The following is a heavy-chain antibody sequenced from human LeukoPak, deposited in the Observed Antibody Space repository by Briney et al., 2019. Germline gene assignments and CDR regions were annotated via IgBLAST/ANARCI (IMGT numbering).Heavy chain of an antibody. V-gene: IGHV4-34*01. J-gene: IGHJ4*02. D-gene: IGHD2-21*01. Sequence: PSETLSLTCAVYGGSFSGYYWSWIRQPPGKGLEWIGEINHSGSTNYNPSPKSRVTISVDTSKNQFSLKLSSVTAADTAVYYCARSSWVSGGELDYWGQGTPVTVSS. CDR3: ARSSWVSGGELDY. CDR1: GGSFSGYY. CDR2: INHSGST.